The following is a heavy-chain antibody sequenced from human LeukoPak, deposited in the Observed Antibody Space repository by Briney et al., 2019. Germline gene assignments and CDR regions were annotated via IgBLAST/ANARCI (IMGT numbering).Heavy chain of an antibody. J-gene: IGHJ4*02. CDR3: ARDPASYYYDSSGYYYEDY. V-gene: IGHV3-74*01. CDR1: GFSVRTYW. Sequence: GGSLRLSCAASGFSVRTYWMSWVRQAPGKGLVWLSRISSDGTITSYADAVKGRFTLSRDSAKNTLYLQMNSLRAEDTAVYYCARDPASYYYDSSGYYYEDYWGQGTLVTVSS. CDR2: ISSDGTIT. D-gene: IGHD3-22*01.